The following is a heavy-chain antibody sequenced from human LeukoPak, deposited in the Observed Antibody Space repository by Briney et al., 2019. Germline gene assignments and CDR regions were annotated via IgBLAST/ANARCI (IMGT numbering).Heavy chain of an antibody. CDR1: GFTFSSYA. Sequence: GRSLRLSCAASGFTFSSYAMSWVRQAPGKGLEWVSAISGSGGSTYYADSVKGRFTISRDNSKNTLYLQMNSVRAEDTAVYYCAKVYDFWSGSYAFDIWGQGTMVTVSS. D-gene: IGHD3-3*01. J-gene: IGHJ3*02. V-gene: IGHV3-23*01. CDR2: ISGSGGST. CDR3: AKVYDFWSGSYAFDI.